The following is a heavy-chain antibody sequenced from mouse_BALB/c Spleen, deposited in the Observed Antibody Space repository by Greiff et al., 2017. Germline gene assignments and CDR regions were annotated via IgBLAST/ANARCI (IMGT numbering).Heavy chain of an antibody. CDR2: ISYSGST. CDR3: APGYAMDY. CDR1: GYSITSDYA. V-gene: IGHV3-2*02. J-gene: IGHJ4*01. Sequence: EVKLEESGPGLVKPSQSLSLTCTVTGYSITSDYAWNWIRQFPGNKLEWMGYISYSGSTSYNPSLKSRISITRDTSKNQFFLQLNSVTTEDTATYYCAPGYAMDYWGQGTSVTVSS.